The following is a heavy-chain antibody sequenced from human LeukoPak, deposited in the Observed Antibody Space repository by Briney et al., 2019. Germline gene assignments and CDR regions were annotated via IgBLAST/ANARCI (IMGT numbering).Heavy chain of an antibody. CDR3: ASINSSGWYVDY. V-gene: IGHV4-38-2*01. CDR1: GYSISRGYH. J-gene: IGHJ4*02. Sequence: SETLSLTCAVSGYSISRGYHWGWIRQPPGKGLEWIGSIYHSGITYYKPSLKSRVTISVDTSKNQFSLKLSSVTAADTAVYYCASINSSGWYVDYWGQRTLVTVSS. CDR2: IYHSGIT. D-gene: IGHD6-19*01.